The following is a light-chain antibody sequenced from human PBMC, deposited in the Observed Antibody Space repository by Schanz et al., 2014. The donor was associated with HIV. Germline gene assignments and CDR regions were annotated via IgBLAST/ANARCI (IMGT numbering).Light chain of an antibody. Sequence: DIQMTQSPSTLSASVGDRVTMTCRASQSISSWLAWYQQKPGKAPKPLIYAASSLQSGVPSRFSGGGSGTEFTLTISSLQPDDFATYYCLQHNTYPLTFGGGTKVEI. CDR3: LQHNTYPLT. CDR1: QSISSW. V-gene: IGKV1-5*01. CDR2: AAS. J-gene: IGKJ4*01.